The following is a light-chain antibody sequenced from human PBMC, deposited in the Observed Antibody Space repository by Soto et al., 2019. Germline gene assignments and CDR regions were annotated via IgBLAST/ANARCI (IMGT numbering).Light chain of an antibody. CDR3: QQFAGWPLT. V-gene: IGKV3-15*01. CDR2: DAS. CDR1: QSVGIK. J-gene: IGKJ4*01. Sequence: ETVLTQSPSTLSVSPGERATLSCRASQSVGIKLVWYQKEPGQAPRLLMFDASTRATGIPARFSGSGSGTEFTLTISSLQSEDFAVYYCQQFAGWPLTFGGGTKVDIK.